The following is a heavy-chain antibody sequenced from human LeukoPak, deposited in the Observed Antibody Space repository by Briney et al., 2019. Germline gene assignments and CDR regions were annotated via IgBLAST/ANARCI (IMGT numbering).Heavy chain of an antibody. J-gene: IGHJ6*02. CDR3: VRGRGANPYHYAMDV. V-gene: IGHV3-21*01. Sequence: GGSLRLSCAASGFIFSDYNMNWVRQAPGKGLEWVSSISGRSIYLYYADSVQSRFTISRDNGENSVFLQMNSLRAEDTAVYYCVRGRGANPYHYAMDVWGQGTTVTVSS. CDR2: ISGRSIYL. CDR1: GFIFSDYN. D-gene: IGHD1-26*01.